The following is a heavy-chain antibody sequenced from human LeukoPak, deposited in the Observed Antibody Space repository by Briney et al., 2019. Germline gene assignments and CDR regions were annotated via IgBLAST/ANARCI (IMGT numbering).Heavy chain of an antibody. CDR2: INPNSGGT. D-gene: IGHD3-10*01. CDR1: GYTFTGYY. V-gene: IGHV1-2*02. CDR3: ARANSVSHGSGSYYSDY. J-gene: IGHJ4*02. Sequence: ASVKVSCKASGYTFTGYYMHWVRQAPGQGLEWMGWINPNSGGTNYAQKFQGRVTMTRDTSISTAYMELSRLRSDDTAVYYCARANSVSHGSGSYYSDYWGQGTLVTVSS.